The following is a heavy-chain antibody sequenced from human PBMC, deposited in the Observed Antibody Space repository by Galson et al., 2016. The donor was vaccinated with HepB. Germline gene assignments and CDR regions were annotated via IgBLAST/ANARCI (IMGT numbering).Heavy chain of an antibody. CDR3: ARRSVAYSYGSYWFFDL. V-gene: IGHV5-51*01. CDR2: IYPDDSDT. Sequence: QSGAEVKKPGESLKISCKGSGYSFTSYWIGWVRQMPGKGLEWMGFIYPDDSDTIYSPSFQGQVTISVDKSISTAFLQWTSLKASDTAIYYCARRSVAYSYGSYWFFDLWGRGTLVTVSS. J-gene: IGHJ2*01. D-gene: IGHD5-18*01. CDR1: GYSFTSYW.